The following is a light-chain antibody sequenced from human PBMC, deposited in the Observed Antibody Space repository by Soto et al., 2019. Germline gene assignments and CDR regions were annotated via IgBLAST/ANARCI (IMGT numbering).Light chain of an antibody. CDR2: GAS. CDR1: QSVSNNY. J-gene: IGKJ1*01. Sequence: EIVLTQSPGTLSLSPGERATLSCRASQSVSNNYLAWYQQKPGXAPXLLIYGASNRATGIPDRFSGSGSGTEFTLTISRLEPEDFAVDYCQQYGSSGTFGQGTKVDIK. CDR3: QQYGSSGT. V-gene: IGKV3-20*01.